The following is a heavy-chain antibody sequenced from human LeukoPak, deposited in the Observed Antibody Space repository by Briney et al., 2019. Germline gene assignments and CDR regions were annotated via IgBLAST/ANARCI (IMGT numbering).Heavy chain of an antibody. Sequence: GGSLRLSCAASGFTFTSYWMSWVRQAPGKGLEWVASIKQDGSEKYYVDSVKGRSTISRDNAKNSLNLQMNSLRAEDTAVYYCARHPNYYDSSGYYKGFDCWGQGTLVTVSS. CDR2: IKQDGSEK. D-gene: IGHD3-22*01. J-gene: IGHJ4*02. V-gene: IGHV3-7*03. CDR1: GFTFTSYW. CDR3: ARHPNYYDSSGYYKGFDC.